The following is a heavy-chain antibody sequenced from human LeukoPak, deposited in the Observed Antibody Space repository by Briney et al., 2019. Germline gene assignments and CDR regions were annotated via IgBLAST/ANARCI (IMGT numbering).Heavy chain of an antibody. Sequence: SETLSLTCAVYGGSFSGYYWSWIRQPPGKGLEWIGEINHSGSTNYNPSLKSRVTISVDTSKNQFSLKLSSVTAADTAAYYCARGGWLRSFDYWGQGTLVTVSS. J-gene: IGHJ4*02. V-gene: IGHV4-34*01. CDR1: GGSFSGYY. D-gene: IGHD5-12*01. CDR2: INHSGST. CDR3: ARGGWLRSFDY.